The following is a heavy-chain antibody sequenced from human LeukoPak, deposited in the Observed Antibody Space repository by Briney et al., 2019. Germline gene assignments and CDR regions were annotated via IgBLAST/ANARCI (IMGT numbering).Heavy chain of an antibody. D-gene: IGHD2-21*02. CDR1: GGSISNHY. Sequence: PSETLSLTCTVSGGSISNHYWTWIRQPPGKGLEWIGYIFSSGSTTHNPSLKSRLTISVDTSKSQFSLKLSSVTAADTAVYFCARWPMTDLTFDVWGQGTMVTVSS. J-gene: IGHJ3*01. CDR3: ARWPMTDLTFDV. V-gene: IGHV4-59*11. CDR2: IFSSGST.